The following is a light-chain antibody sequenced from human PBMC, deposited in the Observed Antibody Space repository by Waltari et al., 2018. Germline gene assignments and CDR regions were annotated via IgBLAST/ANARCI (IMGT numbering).Light chain of an antibody. CDR2: AAS. J-gene: IGKJ1*01. CDR3: QQSYNNPRA. Sequence: DIQMTQSPSSLSASVGDRVAITCRASQSINNYVNWYQQKLGQAPKLIIFAASTLQTGVPSRFSGSGYGTDFTLTISSLQPEDFATYYCQQSYNNPRAFGQGTKVEIK. CDR1: QSINNY. V-gene: IGKV1-39*01.